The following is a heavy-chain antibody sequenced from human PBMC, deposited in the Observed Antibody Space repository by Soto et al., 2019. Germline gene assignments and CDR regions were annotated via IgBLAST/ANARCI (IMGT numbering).Heavy chain of an antibody. CDR2: IDYNEDT. V-gene: IGHV2-70*01. CDR3: ARVRTDRRYYFRGLDV. CDR1: GFSLSTTGLC. J-gene: IGHJ6*02. Sequence: SGPTLVYPTQTLALTCVISGFSLSTTGLCVSWILQPPGKGLEWLAHIDYNEDTYYSTSLKTRRTISKDTSKNQVFLRVTNMDPVDTGTYYCARVRTDRRYYFRGLDVWGQGITVTVSS. D-gene: IGHD3-10*01.